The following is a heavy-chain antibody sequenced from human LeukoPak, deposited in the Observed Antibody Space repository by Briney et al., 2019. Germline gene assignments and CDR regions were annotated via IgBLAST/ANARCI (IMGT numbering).Heavy chain of an antibody. Sequence: GASVKVSRKASGYTFTGYYMHWVRQAPGQGLEWMGWINPNSGGTNYAQKFQGRVTMTRDTSISTAYMELSRLRSDDTAVYYCARGISEYGSGENWFDPWGQGTLVTVSS. J-gene: IGHJ5*02. CDR1: GYTFTGYY. CDR3: ARGISEYGSGENWFDP. D-gene: IGHD3-10*01. V-gene: IGHV1-2*02. CDR2: INPNSGGT.